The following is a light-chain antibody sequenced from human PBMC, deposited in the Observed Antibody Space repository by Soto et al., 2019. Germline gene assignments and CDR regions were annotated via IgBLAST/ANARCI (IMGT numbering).Light chain of an antibody. J-gene: IGKJ5*01. CDR3: QQRNNWPPIT. CDR2: GAS. V-gene: IGKV3-15*01. CDR1: QSISGT. Sequence: EVVMRQSPAALSVSPGGRATLSCRASQSISGTLAWYQQKPGQAPRLLIYGASTRATSFPARFSGSGSGTDFTLTIRSLEPEDFAVYYCQQRNNWPPITFGQGTRLEIK.